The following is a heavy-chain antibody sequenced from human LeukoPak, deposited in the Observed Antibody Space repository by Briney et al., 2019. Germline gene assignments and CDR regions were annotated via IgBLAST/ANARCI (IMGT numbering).Heavy chain of an antibody. CDR3: AKEEMSDLYYFDY. V-gene: IGHV3-30*18. CDR2: ISYDGSNK. D-gene: IGHD2-21*02. Sequence: GGSLRLSCAASGFTFSSYGMHWVRQAPGKGLEWVAVISYDGSNKYYADSVKGRFTISRDNSKNTLYLQMNSLRAEDTAVYYCAKEEMSDLYYFDYWGQGTLVTVSS. CDR1: GFTFSSYG. J-gene: IGHJ4*02.